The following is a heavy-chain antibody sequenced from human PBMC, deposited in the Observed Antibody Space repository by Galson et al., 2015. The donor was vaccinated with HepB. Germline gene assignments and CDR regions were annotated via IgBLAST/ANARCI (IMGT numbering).Heavy chain of an antibody. CDR1: GGSFSGYY. Sequence: TLSLTCAVYGGSFSGYYWSWIRQPPGKGLEWIGEINHSGSTNYNPSLKSRVTISVDTSKNQFSLKLSSVTAADTAVYYCARFTPFYDILTGYFYYFDYWGQGTLVTVSS. D-gene: IGHD3-9*01. J-gene: IGHJ4*02. CDR3: ARFTPFYDILTGYFYYFDY. V-gene: IGHV4-34*01. CDR2: INHSGST.